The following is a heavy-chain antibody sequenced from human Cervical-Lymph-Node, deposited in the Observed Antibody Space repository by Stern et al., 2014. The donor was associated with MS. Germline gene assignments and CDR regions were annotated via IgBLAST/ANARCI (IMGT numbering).Heavy chain of an antibody. J-gene: IGHJ3*01. CDR2: INWNSGTI. V-gene: IGHV3-9*01. CDR1: GFTFDDYG. Sequence: EVQLVESGGGLVQPGRSLRLSCAASGFTFDDYGMHWVRQAPGKGLEWVSGINWNSGTIKYADSVEGRFTISRDNAKNSLYLQMNSLRREDTALYYCARGTAQLLDAFDVWGQGTMVTVSS. CDR3: ARGTAQLLDAFDV. D-gene: IGHD4-23*01.